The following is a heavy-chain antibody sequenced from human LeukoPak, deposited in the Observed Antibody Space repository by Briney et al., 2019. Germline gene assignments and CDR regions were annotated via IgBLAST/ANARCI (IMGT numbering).Heavy chain of an antibody. CDR1: GFAFSSYA. D-gene: IGHD2-2*01. CDR2: MSGSGGSA. V-gene: IGHV3-23*01. CDR3: AKTTDCSGSSCYAAGGH. J-gene: IGHJ4*02. Sequence: GRSLRLSCAASGFAFSSYAMSWVRRSPGKGLEGGSAMSGSGGSAFYADSVKGRFTISRDNSKNTLYLHMNTLRAEDTAVYYCAKTTDCSGSSCYAAGGHWGQGTLVSVSS.